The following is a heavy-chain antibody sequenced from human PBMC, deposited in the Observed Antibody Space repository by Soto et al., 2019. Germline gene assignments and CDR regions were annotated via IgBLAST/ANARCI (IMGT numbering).Heavy chain of an antibody. CDR2: IYYSGST. D-gene: IGHD3-10*01. V-gene: IGHV4-59*01. CDR1: GGSISSYY. CDR3: ARGGGAWFGINWFDP. J-gene: IGHJ5*02. Sequence: PAEILSLTCTVSGGSISSYYWSWIRQPPGKGLEWIGYIYYSGSTNYNPSLKSRVTISVDTSKNQFSLKLSSVTAADTAVYYCARGGGAWFGINWFDPWGQGTLVTVS.